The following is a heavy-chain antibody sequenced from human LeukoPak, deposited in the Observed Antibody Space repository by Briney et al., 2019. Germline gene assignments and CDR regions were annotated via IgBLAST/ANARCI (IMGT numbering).Heavy chain of an antibody. V-gene: IGHV3-23*01. J-gene: IGHJ5*02. D-gene: IGHD2-15*01. CDR3: AKDQSWSYPSWFDP. Sequence: GGSLRLSCAASGFTFSRYAMSWVRQAPGAGLEWVSAISGSGGSTYYADSAKGRFTISRDNSKNTLYLQMNSLRAEDTAVYYCAKDQSWSYPSWFDPWGQGTLVTVSS. CDR2: ISGSGGST. CDR1: GFTFSRYA.